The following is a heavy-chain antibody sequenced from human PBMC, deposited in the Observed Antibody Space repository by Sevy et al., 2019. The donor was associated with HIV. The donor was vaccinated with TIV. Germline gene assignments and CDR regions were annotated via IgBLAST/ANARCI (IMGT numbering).Heavy chain of an antibody. CDR1: GFIFTNAW. J-gene: IGHJ4*02. CDR3: ATDLTTNYFDY. Sequence: GGCLRLSCAASGFIFTNAWMTWVRQAPGKGLEWVGRIKSRADGGTTDHAAPVKGRFTIARDDSKNTLYLQMNSLKTEDTAVHYCATDLTTNYFDYWGQGTLVTVSS. CDR2: IKSRADGGTT. D-gene: IGHD1-1*01. V-gene: IGHV3-15*01.